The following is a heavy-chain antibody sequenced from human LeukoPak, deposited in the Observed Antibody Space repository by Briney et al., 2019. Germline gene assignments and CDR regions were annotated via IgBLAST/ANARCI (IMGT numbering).Heavy chain of an antibody. V-gene: IGHV3-23*01. Sequence: GGSLRLSCSASGFTFSRHVMHWVRQGPGKGLEWVSSITGSGGSTYYADSVKGRFTISRDDSKNTLFLQMNGLAVEDTAVYYCAKAVPGIALDYWGQGTLVTVSS. J-gene: IGHJ4*02. CDR2: ITGSGGST. CDR3: AKAVPGIALDY. D-gene: IGHD6-13*01. CDR1: GFTFSRHV.